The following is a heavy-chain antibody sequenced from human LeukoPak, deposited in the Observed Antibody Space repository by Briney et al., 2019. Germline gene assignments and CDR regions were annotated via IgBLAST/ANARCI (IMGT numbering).Heavy chain of an antibody. J-gene: IGHJ6*02. D-gene: IGHD3-9*01. Sequence: PGGSLRLSCAASGFTFSSYSMNWVRQAPGKGLEWVSSISSSSSYIYYADSVKGRFTISRDNAKNSLYLQMNSLRAEDTAVYYCARDQYLAGVLRYFDWPNKDYYYGMDVWGQGTTVTVSS. CDR2: ISSSSSYI. V-gene: IGHV3-21*01. CDR3: ARDQYLAGVLRYFDWPNKDYYYGMDV. CDR1: GFTFSSYS.